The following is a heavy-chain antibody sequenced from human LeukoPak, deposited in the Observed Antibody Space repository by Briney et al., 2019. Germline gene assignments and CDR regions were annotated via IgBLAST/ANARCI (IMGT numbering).Heavy chain of an antibody. CDR1: GGSISSSSYY. CDR3: ARASGSYGPYYYYYMDV. CDR2: IYYSGST. D-gene: IGHD1-26*01. J-gene: IGHJ6*03. V-gene: IGHV4-39*01. Sequence: SETLSLTRTVSGGSISSSSYYWGWIRQPPGKGLEWIGSIYYSGSTYYNPSLKSRVTISVDTSKNQFSLKLSSVTAADTAVYYCARASGSYGPYYYYYMDVWGKGTTVTVSS.